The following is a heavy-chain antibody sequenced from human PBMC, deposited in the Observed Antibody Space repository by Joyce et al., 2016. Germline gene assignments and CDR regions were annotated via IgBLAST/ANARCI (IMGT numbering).Heavy chain of an antibody. CDR2: SRSRSSTK. V-gene: IGHV3-48*01. J-gene: IGHJ4*02. CDR1: GLTFRSYS. Sequence: EVQVVESGGGLVQPGGSLRLSCAPSGLTFRSYSMSWVRQAPGKELEGISYSRSRSSTKKEADSVKGRFTISRDNAKNALYLQLNSLRAEDTAVYYCAVRLRGTYGSGSYENFDYWGQGTLVTVSS. CDR3: AVRLRGTYGSGSYENFDY. D-gene: IGHD3-10*01.